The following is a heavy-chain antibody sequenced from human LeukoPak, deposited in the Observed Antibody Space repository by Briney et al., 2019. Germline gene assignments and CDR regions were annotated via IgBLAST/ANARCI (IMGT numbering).Heavy chain of an antibody. J-gene: IGHJ5*02. CDR1: GYTFSGYF. V-gene: IGHV1-2*02. CDR2: INPNSGGT. Sequence: ASVKVSCKASGYTFSGYFMHWVRQAPGQGLEWMGWINPNSGGTNYAQKFQGRVTMTRDTSISTAYMELSRLRSDDTAVYYCARLNSPGWFDPWGQGTLVTVSS. CDR3: ARLNSPGWFDP.